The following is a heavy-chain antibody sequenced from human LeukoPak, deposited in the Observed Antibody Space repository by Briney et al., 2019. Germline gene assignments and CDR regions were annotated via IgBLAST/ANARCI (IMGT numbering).Heavy chain of an antibody. CDR3: AREGSGYDRGGTFDY. J-gene: IGHJ4*02. V-gene: IGHV4-4*07. D-gene: IGHD5-12*01. CDR2: IYDGGST. CDR1: GGSVNSYY. Sequence: SETLSLTCTVSGGSVNSYYLSWIRQPAGKTLEWIGRIYDGGSTNYNPSLKSRVTISVDTSKNQFSLKLSSVTAADTAVYYCAREGSGYDRGGTFDYWGQGTLVTVSS.